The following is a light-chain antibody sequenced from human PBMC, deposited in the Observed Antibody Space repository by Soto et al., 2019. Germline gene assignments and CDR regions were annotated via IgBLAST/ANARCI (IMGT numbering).Light chain of an antibody. CDR3: QQYGSSSGWT. CDR1: QSVSVY. Sequence: IVLTQSPGTLSLSPGERATLSCSASQSVSVYLAWYQQTPGQAPRLLIYGASSRATGIPDRFSGSGSGTDFALTISRLEPEDFAVYDCQQYGSSSGWTFGQGTKVDI. V-gene: IGKV3-20*01. CDR2: GAS. J-gene: IGKJ1*01.